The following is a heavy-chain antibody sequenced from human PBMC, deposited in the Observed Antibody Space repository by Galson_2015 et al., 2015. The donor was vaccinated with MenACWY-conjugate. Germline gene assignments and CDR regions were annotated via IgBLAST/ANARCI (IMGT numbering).Heavy chain of an antibody. CDR2: MSGGGGSR. V-gene: IGHV3-23*01. Sequence: SLRLSCAASGFIFSSYAMSWVRQAPGKGLEWVSAMSGGGGSRNYADSVKGRFTISRDNSKKTLYLQMNSLRAEDTAVYYCAKTYCSRTNCREPNWYFDLWGRGTLVTVSS. CDR1: GFIFSSYA. J-gene: IGHJ2*01. CDR3: AKTYCSRTNCREPNWYFDL. D-gene: IGHD2-2*01.